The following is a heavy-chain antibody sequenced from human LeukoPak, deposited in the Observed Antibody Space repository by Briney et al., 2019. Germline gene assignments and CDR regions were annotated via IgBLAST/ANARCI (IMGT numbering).Heavy chain of an antibody. Sequence: PSETLSLTCAVYGGSFSGYYWSWIRQPPGKGLEWIGEINHSGSTNYNPSLKSRVTISVDTSKNQFSLKLSSVTAADTAVYYCARDPPLYYYGSGISDYWGQGNLVTVSS. CDR1: GGSFSGYY. V-gene: IGHV4-34*01. J-gene: IGHJ4*02. CDR2: INHSGST. D-gene: IGHD3-10*01. CDR3: ARDPPLYYYGSGISDY.